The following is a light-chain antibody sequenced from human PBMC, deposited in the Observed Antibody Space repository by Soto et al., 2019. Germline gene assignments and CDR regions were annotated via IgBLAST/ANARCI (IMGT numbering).Light chain of an antibody. CDR2: EVS. CDR3: SSYTSSSTLYV. V-gene: IGLV2-14*01. J-gene: IGLJ1*01. Sequence: QSALTQPASVSGSPEQSITISCTGTSSDFGGYNYVSWYQQHPGKAPKLMIYEVSNRPSGVSNRFSGSKSGNTASLTISGLQAEDEADYYCSSYTSSSTLYVFGTGTKLTVL. CDR1: SSDFGGYNY.